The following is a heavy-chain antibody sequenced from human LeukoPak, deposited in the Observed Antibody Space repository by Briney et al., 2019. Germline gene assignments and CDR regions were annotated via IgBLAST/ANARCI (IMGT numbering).Heavy chain of an antibody. CDR1: GFTFSNYA. V-gene: IGHV3-23*01. CDR2: ISGSDGAT. D-gene: IGHD2-15*01. Sequence: GGSLRLSCAASGFTFSNYAMNWVRQAPGKGLEWVSLISGSDGATHYTGSVKGRFAISRDNSNNTLFLQMNSLSAEDTAVYYCAKSSGDSCYFAIDYWGQGTLVTVSS. CDR3: AKSSGDSCYFAIDY. J-gene: IGHJ4*02.